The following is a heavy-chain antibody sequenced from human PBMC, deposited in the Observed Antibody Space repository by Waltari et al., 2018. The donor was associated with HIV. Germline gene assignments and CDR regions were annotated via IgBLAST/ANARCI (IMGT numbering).Heavy chain of an antibody. CDR2: IIPILDIA. CDR3: ASLSGAILTYYYYGMDV. J-gene: IGHJ6*02. Sequence: QVQLVQSGAEVKKPGSSVKVSCKASGGTFSSYAISWVRQAPGQGLEWMGRIIPILDIANYAQKFQGRVTITADKSTSTAYMELSSLRSEDTAVYYCASLSGAILTYYYYGMDVWGQGTTVTVSS. V-gene: IGHV1-69*04. D-gene: IGHD1-26*01. CDR1: GGTFSSYA.